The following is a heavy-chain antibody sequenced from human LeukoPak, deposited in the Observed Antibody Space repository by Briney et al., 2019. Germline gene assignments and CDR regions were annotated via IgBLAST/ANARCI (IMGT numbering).Heavy chain of an antibody. CDR3: ARGAGIAVAGTDPWVY. V-gene: IGHV3-30*04. J-gene: IGHJ4*02. CDR1: GFSFSSYA. Sequence: PGRPLRLSCAASGFSFSSYAMHWVRQAPGKGLEWVAVISYDGTNKYYADSVKGRFTISRDNSKNTLYLQMNSLRAEDTAVYYCARGAGIAVAGTDPWVYWGQGTLVTVSS. CDR2: ISYDGTNK. D-gene: IGHD6-19*01.